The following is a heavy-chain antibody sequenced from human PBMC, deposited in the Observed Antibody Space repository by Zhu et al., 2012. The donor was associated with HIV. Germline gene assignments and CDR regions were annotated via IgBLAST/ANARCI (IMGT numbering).Heavy chain of an antibody. Sequence: QVQLQESGPGLVKPSETLSLTCTVSSFSITSSYYWGWVRQSSRKGLEWIGTVYHNGRTFYNPSLESRVTISVDTSKNQFSLKLRSVTAADTAVYFCARHSRSFNGWSKFDFWGQGNPGHRLL. D-gene: IGHD6-19*01. CDR2: VYHNGRT. J-gene: IGHJ4*02. V-gene: IGHV4-38-2*02. CDR3: ARHSRSFNGWSKFDF. CDR1: SFSITSSYY.